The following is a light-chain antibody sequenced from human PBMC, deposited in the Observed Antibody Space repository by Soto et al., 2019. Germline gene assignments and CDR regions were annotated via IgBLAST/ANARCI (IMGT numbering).Light chain of an antibody. CDR2: GAS. CDR3: QQYGSSPRT. Sequence: EIVLTQSPGTLSLSPGEGSTLSCRASQSISSNFLAWYQQKRGQAPRLLIHGASNRATGIPDRFSGSGSGTDFTLTITRLEPEDFAVYYCQQYGSSPRTVGQGTKVEIK. CDR1: QSISSNF. V-gene: IGKV3-20*01. J-gene: IGKJ1*01.